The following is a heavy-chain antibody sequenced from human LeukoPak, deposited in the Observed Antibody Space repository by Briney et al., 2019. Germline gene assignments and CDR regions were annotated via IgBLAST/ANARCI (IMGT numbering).Heavy chain of an antibody. CDR1: GFTFRSYW. D-gene: IGHD5-18*01. Sequence: GGSLRLSCAASGFTFRSYWMHWVRQAPGKGLMWVSRTNRDGSGTSYADSVKGRFTISRDNTRNTLYLQMDSLRAEDTAVYYCATDLDTAMQYWGQGTLVTVSS. J-gene: IGHJ4*02. CDR3: ATDLDTAMQY. CDR2: TNRDGSGT. V-gene: IGHV3-74*01.